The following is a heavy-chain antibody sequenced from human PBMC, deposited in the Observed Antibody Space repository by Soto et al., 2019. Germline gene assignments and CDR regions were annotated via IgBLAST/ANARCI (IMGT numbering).Heavy chain of an antibody. CDR2: IYYNGNT. D-gene: IGHD2-8*01. CDR1: GGSISNHY. V-gene: IGHV4-59*11. Sequence: QVQLQESGPGLVKPSETLSLTCTVSGGSISNHYWSWIRQPPGKGLEWIGYIYYNGNTNYNHSLKSRVTMSVGTSKNQSSLKLSPAPAADTAVYYCTRANRYAPYWGQGAPVSVSS. J-gene: IGHJ4*02. CDR3: TRANRYAPY.